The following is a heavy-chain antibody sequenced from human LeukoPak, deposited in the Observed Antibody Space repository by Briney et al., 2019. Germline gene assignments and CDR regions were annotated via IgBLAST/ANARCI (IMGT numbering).Heavy chain of an antibody. CDR2: INWNGGST. J-gene: IGHJ5*02. CDR3: ARDRLGKRGVANGLLWFDP. D-gene: IGHD1-26*01. Sequence: GGSLRLSCAASGFTFDDYGMSWVRQAPGKGLEWVSGINWNGGSTGYADSVKGRFTISRDNSKNTLYLQMNSLRAEDTAVYYCARDRLGKRGVANGLLWFDPWGQGTLVTVSS. CDR1: GFTFDDYG. V-gene: IGHV3-20*04.